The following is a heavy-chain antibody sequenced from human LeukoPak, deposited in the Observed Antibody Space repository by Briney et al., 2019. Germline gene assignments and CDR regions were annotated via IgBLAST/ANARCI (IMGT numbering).Heavy chain of an antibody. V-gene: IGHV3-33*03. CDR2: IWYDGSNK. D-gene: IGHD5-12*01. CDR3: ARSRGYSGYDFDY. J-gene: IGHJ4*02. Sequence: GRSLRLSCAASGFTFSSYGIHWVRQAPGKGLEWVAVIWYDGSNKYYADSVKGRFTISRDNSKNMLYLQMNSLRAEDTAVYYCARSRGYSGYDFDYWGQGTLVTVSS. CDR1: GFTFSSYG.